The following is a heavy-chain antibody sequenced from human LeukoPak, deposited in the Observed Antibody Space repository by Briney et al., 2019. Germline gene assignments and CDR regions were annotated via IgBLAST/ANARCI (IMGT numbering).Heavy chain of an antibody. V-gene: IGHV4-39*01. CDR2: IYYSGST. D-gene: IGHD5-24*01. J-gene: IGHJ4*02. Sequence: PSETLSLTCTVSGGSISSSSYYWGWIRQPPGRGLEWIGSIYYSGSTYYNPSLKSRVTMSVDTSKNQFSLKLSSVTAADTAVYYCAMYDVEMATTTAPNFDYWGQGTLVTVSS. CDR1: GGSISSSSYY. CDR3: AMYDVEMATTTAPNFDY.